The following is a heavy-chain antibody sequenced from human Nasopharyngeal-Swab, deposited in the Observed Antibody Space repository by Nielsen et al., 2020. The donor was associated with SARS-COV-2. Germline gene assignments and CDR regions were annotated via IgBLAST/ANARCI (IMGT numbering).Heavy chain of an antibody. D-gene: IGHD4-17*01. V-gene: IGHV3-15*07. CDR2: IKGKTDGGTT. J-gene: IGHJ4*02. CDR3: TTVVPTTVTTRGY. Sequence: GGSLRLSCAASGFTFSNAWMNWVRQAPGKGLEWVGRIKGKTDGGTTDYAAPVKGRFTISRDDSKNTLYLQMNSLKTEDTAVYYCTTVVPTTVTTRGYWGQGTLVTVSS. CDR1: GFTFSNAW.